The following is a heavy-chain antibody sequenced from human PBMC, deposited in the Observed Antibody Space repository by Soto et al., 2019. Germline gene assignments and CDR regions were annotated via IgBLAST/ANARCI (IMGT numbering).Heavy chain of an antibody. V-gene: IGHV3-7*03. D-gene: IGHD3-10*01. Sequence: GGSLRLSCATSGFTFSSFWMSWVRQAPGKGLEWVANIKTDGSETHYVDSVKGRFTISRDNPKTSLFLQMNSLRVEDTAVYFCTSDRYPRFYHGSGSYPYYWGQGTPVTVSS. CDR2: IKTDGSET. CDR3: TSDRYPRFYHGSGSYPYY. CDR1: GFTFSSFW. J-gene: IGHJ4*02.